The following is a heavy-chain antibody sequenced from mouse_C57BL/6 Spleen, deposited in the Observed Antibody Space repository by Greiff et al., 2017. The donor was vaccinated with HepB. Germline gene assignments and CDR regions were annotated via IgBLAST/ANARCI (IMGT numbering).Heavy chain of an antibody. J-gene: IGHJ3*01. CDR2: INPNNGGT. CDR1: GYTFTDYN. Sequence: EVQLQQSGPELVKPGASVKIPCKASGYTFTDYNMDWVKQSHGKSLEWIGDINPNNGGTIYNQKFKGKATLTVDKSSSTAYMELRSLTSEDTAVYYCATNYRGIYSNYVGWFAYWGQGTLVTVSA. CDR3: ATNYRGIYSNYVGWFAY. D-gene: IGHD2-5*01. V-gene: IGHV1-18*01.